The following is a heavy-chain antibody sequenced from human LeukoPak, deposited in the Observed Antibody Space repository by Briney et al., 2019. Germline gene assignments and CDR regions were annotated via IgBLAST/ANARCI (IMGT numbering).Heavy chain of an antibody. D-gene: IGHD3-10*01. J-gene: IGHJ5*02. V-gene: IGHV4-4*07. CDR3: ARERVWFGRRSNFDP. Sequence: PSETLSLTCTVSGGSISSYYWSWIRQPAGKGLEWIGRSYTSGSTNYNPSLKSRVTMSVDTSKNQFSLKLSSVTAADTAVYYCARERVWFGRRSNFDPWGQGTLVTVSS. CDR1: GGSISSYY. CDR2: SYTSGST.